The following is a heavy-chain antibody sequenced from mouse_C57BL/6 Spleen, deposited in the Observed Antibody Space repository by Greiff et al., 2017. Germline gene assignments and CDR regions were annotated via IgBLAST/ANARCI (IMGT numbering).Heavy chain of an antibody. V-gene: IGHV5-17*01. D-gene: IGHD2-4*01. CDR2: FSSGGGTI. J-gene: IGHJ3*01. CDR1: GFTFSDYG. CDR3: ARRYYDYDGFAY. Sequence: EVKLVESGGGLVKPGGSLKLSCAASGFTFSDYGMHWVRQVPEKGLEWVAYFSSGGGTIYFADTVKGRFTVSRDNAKNTLFLQMTSVRSEYTAMYYCARRYYDYDGFAYWGQGTLVTVSA.